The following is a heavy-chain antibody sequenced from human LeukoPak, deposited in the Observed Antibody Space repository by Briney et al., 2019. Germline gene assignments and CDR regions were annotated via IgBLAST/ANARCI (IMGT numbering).Heavy chain of an antibody. CDR1: GFTFSNYW. D-gene: IGHD5-24*01. Sequence: SGGSLRLSCAASGFTFSNYWMIWVCQAPGRGLEWVGNIKQDGSQKRYADSVRDRFTISRDNAQTSLYLQMNSLRAEDTAVYYCARASDPWLQLTWGQGTLVTVSA. CDR2: IKQDGSQK. V-gene: IGHV3-7*05. J-gene: IGHJ5*02. CDR3: ARASDPWLQLT.